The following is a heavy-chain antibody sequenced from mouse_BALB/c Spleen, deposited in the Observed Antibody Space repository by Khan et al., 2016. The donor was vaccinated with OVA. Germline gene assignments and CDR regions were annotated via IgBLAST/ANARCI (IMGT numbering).Heavy chain of an antibody. CDR2: ISYSGST. J-gene: IGHJ4*01. CDR3: ARWDYYGSSYEYYAMDY. CDR1: GYSITSDYA. V-gene: IGHV3-2*02. D-gene: IGHD1-1*01. Sequence: EVQLQESGPGLVKPSQSLSLTCTVTGYSITSDYAWNWIRQFPGNKLGWMGYISYSGSTSYNPSLKSRISITRDTSKNQFFLQLNSVTTEDTATDYCARWDYYGSSYEYYAMDYWGQGTSVTVSS.